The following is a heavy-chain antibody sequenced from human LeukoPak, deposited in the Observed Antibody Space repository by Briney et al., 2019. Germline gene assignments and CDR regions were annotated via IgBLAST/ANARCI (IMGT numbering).Heavy chain of an antibody. CDR3: ARLGVGDCSSTSCPYYFDY. CDR2: IYYSGST. D-gene: IGHD2-2*01. V-gene: IGHV4-39*01. CDR1: GGSISSSSYY. Sequence: SETLSLTCTVSGGSISSSSYYWGWIRQPPGKGLEWIGSIYYSGSTYYNPSLKSRVTISVDTSKNQFSLKLSSVTAADTAVYYCARLGVGDCSSTSCPYYFDYWGQGTLVTVSS. J-gene: IGHJ4*02.